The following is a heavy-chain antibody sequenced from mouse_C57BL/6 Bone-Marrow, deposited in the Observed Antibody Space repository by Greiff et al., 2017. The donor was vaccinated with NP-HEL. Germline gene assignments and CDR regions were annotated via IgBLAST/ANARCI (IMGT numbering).Heavy chain of an antibody. CDR2: INPSSGYT. V-gene: IGHV1-4*01. CDR3: ARSNGYDIYSAMDY. Sequence: QVQLQQSGAELARPGASVKMSCKASGYTFTSYTMHWVNQRPGQGLEWIGYINPSSGYTKYNQKFKDTAPLTADKSSSTAYMQLSSLTSEDSAVYYCARSNGYDIYSAMDYWGQGTSVTVSS. J-gene: IGHJ4*01. CDR1: GYTFTSYT. D-gene: IGHD2-2*01.